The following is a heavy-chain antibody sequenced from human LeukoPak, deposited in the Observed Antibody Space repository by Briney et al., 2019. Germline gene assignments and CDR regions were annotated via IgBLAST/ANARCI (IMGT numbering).Heavy chain of an antibody. J-gene: IGHJ4*02. D-gene: IGHD3-10*01. Sequence: SETLSLTCAVYGGSFSGYYWSWIRQPPGKGLEWIGEINHSGSTNYNPSLKSRVTISVDTSKNQFSLKLSSVTAADTAVYYCASQYYYGAGWDYWGQGTLVTVSS. V-gene: IGHV4-34*01. CDR2: INHSGST. CDR3: ASQYYYGAGWDY. CDR1: GGSFSGYY.